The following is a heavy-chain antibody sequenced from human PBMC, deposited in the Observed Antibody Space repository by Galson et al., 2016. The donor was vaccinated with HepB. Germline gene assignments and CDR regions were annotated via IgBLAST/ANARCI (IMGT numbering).Heavy chain of an antibody. CDR2: IDWDDDK. D-gene: IGHD1-1*01. CDR1: GFSLNTSGMC. J-gene: IGHJ3*02. Sequence: PALVKPTQTLTQTCTFSGFSLNTSGMCVSWIRQPPGKALEWLALIDWDDDKYYNTSLKTRLTISKDTSKNQVVLTMTNMDPVDTATYYCARRTYLVDAFDIWGQGTMVTVSS. V-gene: IGHV2-70*01. CDR3: ARRTYLVDAFDI.